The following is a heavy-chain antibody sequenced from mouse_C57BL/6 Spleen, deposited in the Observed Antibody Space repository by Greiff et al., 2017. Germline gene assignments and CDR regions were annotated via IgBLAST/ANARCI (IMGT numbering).Heavy chain of an antibody. CDR1: GYTFTSYD. D-gene: IGHD3-2*02. CDR2: ICPRAGST. J-gene: IGHJ2*01. CDR3: ARGAQATFDD. Sequence: VQLQQSGPELVKPGASVKLSCKASGYTFTSYDINWVKQRPGQGLEWIGWICPRAGSTKYNEKFKGKATLTVDTSASTAYMELHSLTAEDSAVYFCARGAQATFDDWGQGTTLTVSS. V-gene: IGHV1-85*01.